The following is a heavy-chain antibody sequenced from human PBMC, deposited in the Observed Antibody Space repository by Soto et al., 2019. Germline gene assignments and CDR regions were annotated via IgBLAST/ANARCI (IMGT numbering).Heavy chain of an antibody. V-gene: IGHV4-34*01. CDR2: INHSGST. J-gene: IGHJ6*02. Sequence: SETLSLTCVVYGGSFSGYSWSWIRQPPGKGLEWLGEINHSGSTNYNPSLKSRVTISVDTSKNQFSLKLSSVTAADTAVFYCARLSITMVRGVPPHMDVWGQGTTVTVSS. CDR3: ARLSITMVRGVPPHMDV. D-gene: IGHD3-10*01. CDR1: GGSFSGYS.